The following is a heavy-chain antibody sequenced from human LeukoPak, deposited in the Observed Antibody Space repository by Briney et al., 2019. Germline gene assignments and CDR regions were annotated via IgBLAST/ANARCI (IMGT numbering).Heavy chain of an antibody. V-gene: IGHV1-69*06. Sequence: GSSVKVSCKASGGTFSSYAISWVRQAPGQGLEWMGGIIPIFGTANYAQKFQGRVTITADKSTSTAYMELSSLRSEDTAVYYCAKDLQHYDSSGYSYWGQGTLVTVSS. CDR1: GGTFSSYA. D-gene: IGHD3-22*01. CDR3: AKDLQHYDSSGYSY. CDR2: IIPIFGTA. J-gene: IGHJ4*02.